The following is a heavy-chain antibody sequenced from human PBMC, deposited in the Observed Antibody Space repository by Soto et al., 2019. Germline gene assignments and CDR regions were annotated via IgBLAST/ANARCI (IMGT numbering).Heavy chain of an antibody. Sequence: GSLRLSCATSGFTFSINALSWVRQAPCKGLEWVSAISANGQGIYYADSVRGRFSISRDNSRNTVFLHMDSLRAEDTAVYYCAKDRDYPRDQFHYWGQGTLVTVSS. CDR2: ISANGQGI. D-gene: IGHD2-2*01. CDR1: GFTFSINA. V-gene: IGHV3-23*01. J-gene: IGHJ4*02. CDR3: AKDRDYPRDQFHY.